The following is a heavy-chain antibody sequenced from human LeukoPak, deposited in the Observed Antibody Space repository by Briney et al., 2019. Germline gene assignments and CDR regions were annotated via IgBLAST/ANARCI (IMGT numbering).Heavy chain of an antibody. CDR1: GFTLSTYT. D-gene: IGHD6-13*01. CDR3: ARAFRAAASQFDY. Sequence: GGSLRLSCAASGFTLSTYTMNWVRQAPGKGLEWVSSISSSSSYIYYADSVKGRFTISRDNAKNSLYLQMNSLRAEDTAVYYCARAFRAAASQFDYWGQGTLVTVSS. J-gene: IGHJ4*02. V-gene: IGHV3-21*01. CDR2: ISSSSSYI.